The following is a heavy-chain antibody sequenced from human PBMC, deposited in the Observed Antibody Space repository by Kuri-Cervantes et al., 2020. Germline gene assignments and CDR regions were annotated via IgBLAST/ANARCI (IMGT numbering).Heavy chain of an antibody. CDR2: ISAYNGNT. V-gene: IGHV1-18*01. CDR1: GYSFSSYG. Sequence: ASVKVSCKASGYSFSSYGISWVRQAPGQGLGWMGWISAYNGNTYYAHKAQGRVTMTTDTSTDTAYMELRSLRSDDTAVYYCARDTLAFNDYITHLGDVWGQGTTVTVSS. D-gene: IGHD4-11*01. J-gene: IGHJ6*02. CDR3: ARDTLAFNDYITHLGDV.